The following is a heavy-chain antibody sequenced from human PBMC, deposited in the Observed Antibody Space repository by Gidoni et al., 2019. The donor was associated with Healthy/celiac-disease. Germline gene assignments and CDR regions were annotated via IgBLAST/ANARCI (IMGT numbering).Heavy chain of an antibody. CDR1: GFTFRSYA. CDR3: ARVGPVAAATDVLGYYYYGMDV. D-gene: IGHD6-13*01. CDR2: ISYDGSNK. J-gene: IGHJ6*02. Sequence: QVQLVASGGGVVQPGRSLSPTCAPSGFTFRSYAMHWVRQAPGTGLEWVAVISYDGSNKYYADSVKGRFTISRDNSKNTLYLQMNSLRAEDTAVYYCARVGPVAAATDVLGYYYYGMDVWGQGTTVTVSS. V-gene: IGHV3-30-3*01.